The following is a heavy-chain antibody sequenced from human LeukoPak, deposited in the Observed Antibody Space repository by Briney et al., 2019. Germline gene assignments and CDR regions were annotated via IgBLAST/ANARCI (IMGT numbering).Heavy chain of an antibody. D-gene: IGHD5-24*01. CDR2: IGTAGDT. CDR1: GFTFSSYD. V-gene: IGHV3-13*04. J-gene: IGHJ4*02. Sequence: QPGGSLILSCAASGFTFSSYDMHWVRQATGKGLEWVSAIGTAGDTYYPGSVKGRFTISRENAKNSLYLQMNSLRAGDTAVYYCARGGHIRYNLYYFDYWGQGTLVTVSS. CDR3: ARGGHIRYNLYYFDY.